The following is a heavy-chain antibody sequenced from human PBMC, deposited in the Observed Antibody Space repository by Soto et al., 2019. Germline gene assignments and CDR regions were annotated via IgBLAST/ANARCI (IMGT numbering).Heavy chain of an antibody. Sequence: SETLSLTCTVSGGSISSGDYYWGWIRQPPGKGLEWIGSIYYSGSTYYNPSLKSRVTISVDTSKNQFSLKLSSVTAADTAVYYCSGWTNNYYYYGMDVWGQGTTVTVSS. CDR1: GGSISSGDYY. J-gene: IGHJ6*02. CDR2: IYYSGST. D-gene: IGHD6-19*01. CDR3: SGWTNNYYYYGMDV. V-gene: IGHV4-39*01.